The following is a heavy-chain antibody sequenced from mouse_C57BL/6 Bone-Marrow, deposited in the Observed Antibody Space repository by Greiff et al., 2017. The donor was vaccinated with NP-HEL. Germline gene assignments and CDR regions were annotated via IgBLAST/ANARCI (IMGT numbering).Heavy chain of an antibody. CDR1: GYTFTSYW. CDR3: ARGPYYYAMGY. V-gene: IGHV1-50*01. CDR2: IDPSDSYT. J-gene: IGHJ4*01. Sequence: VQLQQPGAELVKPGASVKLSCKASGYTFTSYWMQWVKQRPGQGLEWIGEIDPSDSYTNYNQKFKGKATLTVDKSSSTAYMQLSSLTSEDSAVYYCARGPYYYAMGYWGQGTSGTVSS.